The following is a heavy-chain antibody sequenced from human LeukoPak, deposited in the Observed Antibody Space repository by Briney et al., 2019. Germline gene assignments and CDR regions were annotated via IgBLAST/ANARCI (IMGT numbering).Heavy chain of an antibody. CDR1: GFTFSSYG. V-gene: IGHV3-33*06. D-gene: IGHD3-22*01. J-gene: IGHJ1*01. CDR2: IWYDGSNK. Sequence: GGSLRLSCAASGFTFSSYGMHWVRQAPGKGLEWVAVIWYDGSNKYYADSVKGRFTISRDNSKNTLYLQMNSLRAEDTAVYYCAKADYYDSNTYRAQFFQHWGQGTLVTVSS. CDR3: AKADYYDSNTYRAQFFQH.